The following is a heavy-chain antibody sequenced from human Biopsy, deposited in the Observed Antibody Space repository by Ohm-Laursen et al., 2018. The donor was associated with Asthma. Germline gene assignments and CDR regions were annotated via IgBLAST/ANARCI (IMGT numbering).Heavy chain of an antibody. CDR2: ISYTGST. CDR3: ARHSGNYYAQLNY. Sequence: TLSLTWAVSADSISSNNFYWGWIRQPPGKGLEWIATISYTGSTYYNPSLKSRVTISVDTSKNQFSLKLSSVTAADTAVYYCARHSGNYYAQLNYWGQGTLVTVSS. CDR1: ADSISSNNFY. J-gene: IGHJ4*02. D-gene: IGHD1-26*01. V-gene: IGHV4-39*01.